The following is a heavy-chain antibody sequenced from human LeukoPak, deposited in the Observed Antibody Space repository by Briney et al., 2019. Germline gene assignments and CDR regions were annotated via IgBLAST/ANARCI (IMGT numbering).Heavy chain of an antibody. D-gene: IGHD4-23*01. Sequence: SETLSLTRTVSGDSISSGGYYWSWIRQPPGKGLEWIGYIYYSGSTYYNPSLKSRVTISVDRSKSQFSLKLTSVTAADTAVYYCARRSGGNSLFDYWGQGTLVTVSS. J-gene: IGHJ4*02. CDR1: GDSISSGGYY. CDR3: ARRSGGNSLFDY. V-gene: IGHV4-30-2*01. CDR2: IYYSGST.